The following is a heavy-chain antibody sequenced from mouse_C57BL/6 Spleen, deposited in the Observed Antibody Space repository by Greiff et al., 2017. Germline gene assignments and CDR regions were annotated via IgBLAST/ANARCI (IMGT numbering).Heavy chain of an antibody. CDR1: GFTFSSYA. D-gene: IGHD3-2*02. J-gene: IGHJ4*01. CDR2: ISSGGDYI. Sequence: EVQLQESGEGLVKPGGSLKLSCAASGFTFSSYAMSWVRQTPEKRLEWVAYISSGGDYIYYADTVKGRFTISRDNARNTLYLQMSSLKSEDTAMYYCTRESSSGYVRYYAMDYWGQGTSVTVSS. CDR3: TRESSSGYVRYYAMDY. V-gene: IGHV5-9-1*02.